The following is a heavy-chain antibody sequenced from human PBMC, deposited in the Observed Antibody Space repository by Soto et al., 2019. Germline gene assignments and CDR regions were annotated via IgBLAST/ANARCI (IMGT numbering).Heavy chain of an antibody. V-gene: IGHV3-21*01. D-gene: IGHD3-3*01. CDR1: GFTFSSYS. J-gene: IGHJ5*02. CDR2: ISSSSSYI. CDR3: ARGAPATYYDFWSGYYQVNWFDP. Sequence: GGSLRLSCAASGFTFSSYSMNWVRQAPGKGLEWVSSISSSSSYIYYADSVKGRFTISRDNAKNSLYLQMNSLRAEDTAVYYCARGAPATYYDFWSGYYQVNWFDPWGQGTLVTVSS.